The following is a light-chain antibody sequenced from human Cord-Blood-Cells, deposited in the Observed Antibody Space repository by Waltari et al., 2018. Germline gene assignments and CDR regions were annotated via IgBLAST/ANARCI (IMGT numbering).Light chain of an antibody. CDR3: QQSYSTPGGT. V-gene: IGKV1-39*01. CDR2: AAS. CDR1: QSISSY. Sequence: DIQMTQSTSSLSASVGDRVTITCRASQSISSYLNWYQQKPEKAPKLLIYAASSLQSGVPSRFSGSGSGTDFTLTISSLQPEDFATYYCQQSYSTPGGTFGPGTKVDIK. J-gene: IGKJ3*01.